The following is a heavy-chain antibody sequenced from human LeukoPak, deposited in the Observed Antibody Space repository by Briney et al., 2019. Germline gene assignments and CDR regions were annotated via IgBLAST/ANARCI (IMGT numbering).Heavy chain of an antibody. CDR3: ARAPDEYYFDY. V-gene: IGHV4-34*01. J-gene: IGHJ4*02. CDR2: INHSGST. CDR1: GGSFSGYY. Sequence: PSETLSLTCAVYGGSFSGYYWSWIRQPPGKGLEWIGEINHSGSTNYNPSLKSRVTISVDTSKNQFSLKLSSVTAADTAVYYCARAPDEYYFDYWGQGTLVTVSS.